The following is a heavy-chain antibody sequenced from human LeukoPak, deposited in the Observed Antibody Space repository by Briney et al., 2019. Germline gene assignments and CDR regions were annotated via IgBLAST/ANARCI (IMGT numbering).Heavy chain of an antibody. D-gene: IGHD3-22*01. CDR2: INPSGGST. Sequence: ASVKVSCKASGYTFTSYYMHWVRQAPGQGLEWMGIINPSGGSTSYAQKFQGRVTMTRDMSTSTVYMELSSLRSEDTAVYYCARSNYYDSRSWGFDIWGRGTMVTVSS. CDR1: GYTFTSYY. J-gene: IGHJ3*02. CDR3: ARSNYYDSRSWGFDI. V-gene: IGHV1-46*01.